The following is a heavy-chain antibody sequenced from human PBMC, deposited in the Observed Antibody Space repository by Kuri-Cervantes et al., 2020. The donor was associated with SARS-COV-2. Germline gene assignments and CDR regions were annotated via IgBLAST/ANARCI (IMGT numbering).Heavy chain of an antibody. V-gene: IGHV3-21*01. CDR3: AKGGLSLSCPY. CDR2: ISSSSSYI. CDR1: GGSISSYY. D-gene: IGHD2-2*01. Sequence: ETLSLTCTVSGGSISSYYWSWVRQAPGKGLEWVSSISSSSSYIYYADSVKGRFTISRDNAKNSLYLQMNSLRAEDTAVYYCAKGGLSLSCPYWGQGTLVTVSS. J-gene: IGHJ4*02.